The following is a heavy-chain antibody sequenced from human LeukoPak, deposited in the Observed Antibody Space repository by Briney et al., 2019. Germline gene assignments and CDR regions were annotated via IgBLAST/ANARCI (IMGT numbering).Heavy chain of an antibody. CDR3: TTRRPDSYDGSGYHFEY. CDR2: VRKKGKYYYT. D-gene: IGHD3-22*01. V-gene: IGHV3-73*01. Sequence: SQRLCRAASDISFNGSAIHWVHQASRKGLEWVGRVRKKGKYYYTENVASVKGRFTNSTDDSKNTAYLQMNSLKIEDTAVYYCTTRRPDSYDGSGYHFEYWGQGTLVTVSS. CDR1: DISFNGSA. J-gene: IGHJ4*02.